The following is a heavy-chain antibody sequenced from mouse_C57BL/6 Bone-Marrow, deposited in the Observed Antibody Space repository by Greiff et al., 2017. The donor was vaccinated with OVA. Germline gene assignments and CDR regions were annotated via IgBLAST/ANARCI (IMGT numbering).Heavy chain of an antibody. J-gene: IGHJ3*01. D-gene: IGHD2-5*01. V-gene: IGHV1-59*01. CDR3: ARSTYYSNYEFAY. Sequence: LQQPGAELVRPGTSVKLSCKASGYTFTSYWMHWVKQRPGQGLEWIGVIDPSDSYTNYNQKFKGKATLTVDTSSSTAYMQLSSLTSEDSAVYYCARSTYYSNYEFAYWGQGTLVTVSA. CDR2: IDPSDSYT. CDR1: GYTFTSYW.